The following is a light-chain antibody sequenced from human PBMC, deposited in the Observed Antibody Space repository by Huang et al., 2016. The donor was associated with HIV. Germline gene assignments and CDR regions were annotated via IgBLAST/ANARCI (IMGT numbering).Light chain of an antibody. Sequence: EIVLTQSPATLSLSPGESATLSCRASQRVSGFLAWYQQKPGQAPRLLIYEASHRAPGIPARFSASGSGTDFTLAGSSLEPEDFAVYYFQHRRNWPPLYTFGQGSKLQIK. CDR3: QHRRNWPPLYT. J-gene: IGKJ2*01. V-gene: IGKV3-11*01. CDR2: EAS. CDR1: QRVSGF.